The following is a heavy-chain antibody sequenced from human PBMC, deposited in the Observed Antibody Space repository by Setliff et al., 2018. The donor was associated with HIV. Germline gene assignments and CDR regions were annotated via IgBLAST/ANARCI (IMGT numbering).Heavy chain of an antibody. CDR3: ARLSIPAYYYMDV. Sequence: PSETLSLTCTVSSGSISTYYWTWIRQPPGKGLEYIGYIYYTGSTDYNPSLNGRATISIDMSKSQFSLKLNSVTAADTAVYYCARLSIPAYYYMDVWGKGTTVTVSS. V-gene: IGHV4-59*01. CDR2: IYYTGST. CDR1: SGSISTYY. D-gene: IGHD2-21*01. J-gene: IGHJ6*03.